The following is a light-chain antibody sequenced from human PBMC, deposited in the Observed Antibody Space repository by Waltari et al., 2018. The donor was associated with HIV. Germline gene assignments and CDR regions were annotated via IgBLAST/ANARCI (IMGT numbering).Light chain of an antibody. J-gene: IGKJ2*01. CDR1: QDINTD. CDR2: SAS. Sequence: DVQMTQSPSSLSASLGDRVSITCRASQDINTDLAWYQHKVGQVPNLLIYSASTLQSGVPSRFSGSGSGTNFSLTINNVKAEDVATYYCQKCNNAPYTFGQGTKLDIK. V-gene: IGKV1-27*01. CDR3: QKCNNAPYT.